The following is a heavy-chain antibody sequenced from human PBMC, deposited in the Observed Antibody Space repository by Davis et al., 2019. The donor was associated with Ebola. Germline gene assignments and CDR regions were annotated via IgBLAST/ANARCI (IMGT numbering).Heavy chain of an antibody. CDR3: AKRSCSGSSCYTFFDC. V-gene: IGHV3-23*01. CDR2: ITDNGGST. Sequence: LTCAASGFTFSSYAMSWVRQAPGKGLEWISGITDNGGSTFYADSVRGRLTSSRDNSQNTLYLQMNSLRAEDSAVYYCAKRSCSGSSCYTFFDCWGQGSLVTVSS. J-gene: IGHJ4*02. D-gene: IGHD2-2*02. CDR1: GFTFSSYA.